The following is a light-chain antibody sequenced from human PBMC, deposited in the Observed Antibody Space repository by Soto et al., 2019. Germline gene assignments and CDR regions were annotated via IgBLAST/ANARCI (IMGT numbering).Light chain of an antibody. J-gene: IGKJ5*01. Sequence: PMTQSPSSLSASVGDRDTITCRASHDISTFLAWYQQKPGKAPKLLIYEASTLQSGVPSRFSGSGSGTEFTLTISGLLPEDFAAYHCQQLYTLPFTFGQGTRLEIK. CDR1: HDISTF. CDR2: EAS. CDR3: QQLYTLPFT. V-gene: IGKV1-9*01.